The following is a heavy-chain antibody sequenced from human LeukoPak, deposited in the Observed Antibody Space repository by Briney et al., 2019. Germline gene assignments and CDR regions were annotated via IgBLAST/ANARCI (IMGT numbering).Heavy chain of an antibody. D-gene: IGHD2-2*01. Sequence: ASVKVSCKASGYTFTGYYMHWVRQAPGQGLEWMGWINPNSGGTNYAQKFQGRVTMTRDTSISTAYMELSRLRSDDTAVYYCARDIAPVGCSSTSCYAPFGYYMDVWGKGTTVTVSS. J-gene: IGHJ6*03. CDR2: INPNSGGT. CDR3: ARDIAPVGCSSTSCYAPFGYYMDV. V-gene: IGHV1-2*02. CDR1: GYTFTGYY.